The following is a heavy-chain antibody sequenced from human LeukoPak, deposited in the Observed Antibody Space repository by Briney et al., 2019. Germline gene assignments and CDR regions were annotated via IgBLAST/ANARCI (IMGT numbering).Heavy chain of an antibody. CDR2: INPTTGST. CDR3: ARDLNPQSIGMRAFDI. D-gene: IGHD1-14*01. CDR1: GYTFTNFY. J-gene: IGHJ3*02. Sequence: ASVKGSCKASGYTFTNFYLHWVQQAPGQGLEWMGIINPTTGSTTYAQKLQGRVTMTRDMSTSTVYMELGSLRSEDTAVYFCARDLNPQSIGMRAFDIWGQGTMVTASS. V-gene: IGHV1-46*01.